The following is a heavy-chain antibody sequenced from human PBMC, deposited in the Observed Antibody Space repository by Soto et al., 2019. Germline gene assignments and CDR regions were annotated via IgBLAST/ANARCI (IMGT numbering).Heavy chain of an antibody. CDR1: GGSISSSSYY. CDR2: IYYSGST. J-gene: IGHJ4*02. V-gene: IGHV4-39*01. Sequence: PSDTLSLTCTVSGGSISSSSYYWGWIRQPPGKGLEWIGSIYYSGSTYYNPSLKSRVTISVDTSKNQFSLKLSSVTAADTAVYYCASPSIAAAGTSYDYWGQGTLVTVSS. D-gene: IGHD6-13*01. CDR3: ASPSIAAAGTSYDY.